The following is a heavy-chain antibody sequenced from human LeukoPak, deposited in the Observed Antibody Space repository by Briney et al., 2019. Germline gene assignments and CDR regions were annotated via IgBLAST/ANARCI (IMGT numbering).Heavy chain of an antibody. D-gene: IGHD3-3*01. CDR1: GYTFTSYA. Sequence: GASVKVSCKASGYTFTSYAMNWVRQAPGQGLEWMGWINTNTGNPTYAQGFTGRFVFSLDTSVSTAYLQISSLKAEDTAVYYCAREQTNYDFWSGYYTDYYYYGMGVWGQGTTVTVSS. V-gene: IGHV7-4-1*02. J-gene: IGHJ6*02. CDR2: INTNTGNP. CDR3: AREQTNYDFWSGYYTDYYYYGMGV.